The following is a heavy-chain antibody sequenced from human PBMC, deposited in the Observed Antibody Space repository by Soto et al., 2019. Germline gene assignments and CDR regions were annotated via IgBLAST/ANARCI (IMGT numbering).Heavy chain of an antibody. V-gene: IGHV4-28*02. CDR1: GYSISSTNW. Sequence: QTLSLTCAVSGYSISSTNWWGWIRQPPGKGLEWIGYIYYSGSAYYNPSLNSRVTLSVDTSKNQFSLKLRSVTAVDTAVYYCARINSYGARFLTDWGQGIPVTVSS. D-gene: IGHD3-16*01. CDR2: IYYSGSA. J-gene: IGHJ4*02. CDR3: ARINSYGARFLTD.